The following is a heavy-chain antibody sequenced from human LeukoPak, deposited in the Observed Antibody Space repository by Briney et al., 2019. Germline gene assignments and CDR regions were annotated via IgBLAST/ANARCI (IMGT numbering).Heavy chain of an antibody. J-gene: IGHJ6*03. CDR2: INPNSGGT. CDR1: GYTFTSYG. CDR3: ARGRAAAGSFYYYYYYMDV. Sequence: ASVEVSCKASGYTFTSYGISWVRQAPGQGLEWMGWINPNSGGTNYAQKFQGRVTMTRDTSISTAYMELSRLRSDDTAVYYCARGRAAAGSFYYYYYYMDVWGKGTTVTVSS. V-gene: IGHV1-2*02. D-gene: IGHD6-13*01.